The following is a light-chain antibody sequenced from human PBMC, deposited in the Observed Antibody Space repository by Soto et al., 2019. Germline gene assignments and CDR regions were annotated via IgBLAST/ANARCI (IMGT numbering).Light chain of an antibody. J-gene: IGKJ1*01. V-gene: IGKV3-20*01. Sequence: EIVLTQTPGTLSLSPGERATLSFRASQSVSNNYLAWYQQKPGQAPRLLIYGASSRATGIPDRFSGSGSGTDFTLTISRLESEDFAVYYCQQYGSSPRTFGQGTKVDIK. CDR3: QQYGSSPRT. CDR1: QSVSNNY. CDR2: GAS.